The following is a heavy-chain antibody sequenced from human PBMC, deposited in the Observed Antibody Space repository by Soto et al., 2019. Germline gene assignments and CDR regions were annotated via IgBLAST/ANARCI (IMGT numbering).Heavy chain of an antibody. CDR3: ARAAMGGSSWPFDY. D-gene: IGHD6-13*01. Sequence: SETLSLTCAVSGGSISSSNWWSWVRQPPGKGLEWIGEIYHSGSTNYNPSLKSRVTISVDKSKNQFSLKLNSVTAADTAVYYCARAAMGGSSWPFDYWGQGTLVTVSS. CDR1: GGSISSSNW. J-gene: IGHJ4*02. V-gene: IGHV4-4*02. CDR2: IYHSGST.